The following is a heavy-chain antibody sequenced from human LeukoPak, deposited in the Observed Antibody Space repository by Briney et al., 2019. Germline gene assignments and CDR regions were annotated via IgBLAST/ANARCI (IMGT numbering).Heavy chain of an antibody. D-gene: IGHD3-3*01. CDR3: ARDTNREQDI. V-gene: IGHV3-64*01. J-gene: IGHJ6*02. Sequence: PGGSLRLSCAASGFSFSGDYIYWVRQAPGKGLEYVSAISGNGVTTHYTNSVKGRFTISRDNSKNTVYLQMGSLSTEDTAVYYCARDTNREQDIWGQGTTVTVSS. CDR1: GFSFSGDY. CDR2: ISGNGVTT.